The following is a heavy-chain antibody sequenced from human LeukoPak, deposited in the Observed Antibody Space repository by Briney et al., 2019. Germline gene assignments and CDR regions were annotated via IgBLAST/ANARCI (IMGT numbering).Heavy chain of an antibody. CDR1: GLTFSRYN. J-gene: IGHJ4*02. D-gene: IGHD2-2*01. CDR2: INTKGGLI. Sequence: RGGSLRLSCAASGLTFSRYNMNWVRQAPGGGLEWIAHINTKGGLIYYAHSVKGRFTISRDNTNNSLHLHMNSLRVEDTAVYYCSTNNNVVPYYFYYWGQGTLVTLSS. V-gene: IGHV3-21*05. CDR3: STNNNVVPYYFYY.